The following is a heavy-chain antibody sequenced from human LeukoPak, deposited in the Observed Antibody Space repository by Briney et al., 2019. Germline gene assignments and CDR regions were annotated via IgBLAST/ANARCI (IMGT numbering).Heavy chain of an antibody. V-gene: IGHV4-59*01. Sequence: PSETLSLTCTVSGGSISSYYWSWIRQPPGKGLKWIGYIYYSGSTNYNPSLKSRVTISVDTSKNQFSLKLSSVTAADTAVYYCARSQVAAAGTWFDPWGQGTLVTVSS. CDR2: IYYSGST. J-gene: IGHJ5*02. CDR1: GGSISSYY. CDR3: ARSQVAAAGTWFDP. D-gene: IGHD6-13*01.